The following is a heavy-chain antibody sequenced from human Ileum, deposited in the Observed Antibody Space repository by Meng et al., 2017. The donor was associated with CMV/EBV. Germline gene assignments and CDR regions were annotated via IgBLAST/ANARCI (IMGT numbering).Heavy chain of an antibody. CDR1: GYTFTNDD. CDR3: ARDLSGTYVGGWFDS. CDR2: MNPNSGNT. J-gene: IGHJ5*01. D-gene: IGHD1-26*01. V-gene: IGHV1-8*03. Sequence: SGYTFTNDDINWVRQANGQGIERMGWMNPNSGNTGYAQKFQGRVTITRNTSISTAYMELSSLGSEDTAVYYCARDLSGTYVGGWFDSWGQGTLVTVSS.